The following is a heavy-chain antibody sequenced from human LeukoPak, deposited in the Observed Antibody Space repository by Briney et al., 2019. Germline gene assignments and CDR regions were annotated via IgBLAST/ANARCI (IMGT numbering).Heavy chain of an antibody. Sequence: SETLSLTCTVSRGSIRNYYWSWIRQPPGKRLEYIGYIYYDGSTDYSPSFQGRVTISVDTSMNQVSLKLTSVTAADTAVYYCARHEPGGYWAYRGQGTLVTVSS. CDR1: RGSIRNYY. D-gene: IGHD2-21*02. J-gene: IGHJ4*02. V-gene: IGHV4-59*08. CDR3: ARHEPGGYWAY. CDR2: IYYDGST.